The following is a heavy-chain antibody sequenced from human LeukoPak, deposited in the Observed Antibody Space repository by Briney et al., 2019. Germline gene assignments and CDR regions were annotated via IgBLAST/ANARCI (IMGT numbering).Heavy chain of an antibody. CDR1: GFTFSTYE. CDR3: ARDRGLLDSSGWYDY. V-gene: IGHV3-48*03. CDR2: ISSSGTSI. Sequence: PGGSLRLSCAASGFTFSTYEMNWVRKAQGKGREGFSSISSSGTSIYYADSVKGRFTISRDNAKNSLYLQMNSLRAEDTAVYYCARDRGLLDSSGWYDYWGHGTLLTVSS. J-gene: IGHJ5*01. D-gene: IGHD6-19*01.